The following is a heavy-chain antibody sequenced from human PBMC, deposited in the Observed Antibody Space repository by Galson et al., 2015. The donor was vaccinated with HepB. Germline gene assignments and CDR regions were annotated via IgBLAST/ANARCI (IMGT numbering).Heavy chain of an antibody. J-gene: IGHJ3*02. D-gene: IGHD3-10*01. CDR3: ARSLVLWFGELGYDAFDI. CDR2: IYPGDSDT. Sequence: QSGAEVKKPGESLKISCKGSGYSFTSYWIGWVRQMPGKGLEWMGIIYPGDSDTRYSPSFQGQVTISADKSISTAYLQWSSLKASDTAMYYCARSLVLWFGELGYDAFDIWGQGTMVTVSS. CDR1: GYSFTSYW. V-gene: IGHV5-51*03.